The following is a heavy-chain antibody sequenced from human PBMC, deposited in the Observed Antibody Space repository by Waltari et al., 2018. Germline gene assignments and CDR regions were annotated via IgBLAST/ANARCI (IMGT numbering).Heavy chain of an antibody. D-gene: IGHD3-10*01. J-gene: IGHJ4*02. CDR3: AKDAFGNTYVDH. CDR2: IWFDGGQT. V-gene: IGHV3-33*06. Sequence: QAQLVESGGGVGQPGMSLRLSCTGKGPRFSSYGMPWVRQAQGKGLEWVALIWFDGGQTYYADSVRGRFTISRDNSKNTLYLDMNSLKLNDTAIYYCAKDAFGNTYVDHWGQGTLVTVAS. CDR1: GPRFSSYG.